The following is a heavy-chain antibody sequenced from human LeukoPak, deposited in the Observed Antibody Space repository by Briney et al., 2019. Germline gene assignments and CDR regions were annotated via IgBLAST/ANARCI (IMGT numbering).Heavy chain of an antibody. CDR1: GYTFTSYG. J-gene: IGHJ5*02. D-gene: IGHD3-22*01. Sequence: ASVTVSCTASGYTFTSYGITWVRPAPGQGLEWMGWISAYNGNTNYAQMFQGRVIMTTDTSTNTAYMELRSLRADDTAMYYCARDPSYDSSGYPNWFDPWGQGTLVTVSS. V-gene: IGHV1-18*01. CDR3: ARDPSYDSSGYPNWFDP. CDR2: ISAYNGNT.